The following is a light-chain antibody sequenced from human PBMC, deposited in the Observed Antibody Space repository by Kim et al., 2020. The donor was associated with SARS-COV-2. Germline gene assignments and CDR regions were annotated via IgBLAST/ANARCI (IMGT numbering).Light chain of an antibody. V-gene: IGLV1-40*01. CDR2: GKT. CDR1: SSDIGAGSD. Sequence: QSVLTQPPSVSGAPGQRVTISCTGTSSDIGAGSDVHWYQQFPGTAPKLLIYGKTSRPSGVPDRFSASKSGTSASLSITGLQAEDEADYYCQAYDPSRKAVLFGGGTQLTVL. CDR3: QAYDPSRKAVL. J-gene: IGLJ2*01.